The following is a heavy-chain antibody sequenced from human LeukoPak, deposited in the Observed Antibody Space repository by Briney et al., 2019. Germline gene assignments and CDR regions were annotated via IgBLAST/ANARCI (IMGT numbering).Heavy chain of an antibody. J-gene: IGHJ4*02. D-gene: IGHD5-18*01. CDR2: IYYDGSDK. Sequence: TGGSLRLSCVVSGFTFRNFGMHWVRQAPGKGLEWVAVIYYDGSDKYYVDPVKGRFAVSRDNSKNTLYLQMNNLRVEDTAVYHCARDRSQHYFDYWGQGALVTVSS. V-gene: IGHV3-33*01. CDR3: ARDRSQHYFDY. CDR1: GFTFRNFG.